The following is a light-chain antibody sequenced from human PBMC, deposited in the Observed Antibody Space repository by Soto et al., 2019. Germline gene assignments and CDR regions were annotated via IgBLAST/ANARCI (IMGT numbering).Light chain of an antibody. CDR3: HKYDSSPLT. J-gene: IGKJ4*02. Sequence: EIVLTQSPGTLSLSPGERATLSCRASQSVSSSYLAWYKQNPGQAPRLLIYGASSRATGIPDRFSGSGSGADLALILSRREPEGCAVYYCHKYDSSPLTCGGGTKVEIK. CDR2: GAS. V-gene: IGKV3-20*01. CDR1: QSVSSSY.